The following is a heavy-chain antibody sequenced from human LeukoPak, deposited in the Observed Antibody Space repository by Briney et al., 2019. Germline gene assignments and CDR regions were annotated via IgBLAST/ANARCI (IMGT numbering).Heavy chain of an antibody. CDR2: IYYSGST. CDR1: GGSISSSSYY. CDR3: AGEVGGRRYGSGIASVRYFDY. D-gene: IGHD3-10*01. Sequence: SETLSLTCTVSGGSISSSSYYWGWIRQPPGKGLEWIGSIYYSGSTYYNSSLKSRVTISVDTSKNQFSLKLSSVTAADTAVYYCAGEVGGRRYGSGIASVRYFDYWGQGTLVTVSS. V-gene: IGHV4-39*07. J-gene: IGHJ4*02.